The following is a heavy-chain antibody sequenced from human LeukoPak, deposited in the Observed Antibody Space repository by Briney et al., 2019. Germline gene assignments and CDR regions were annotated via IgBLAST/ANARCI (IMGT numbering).Heavy chain of an antibody. V-gene: IGHV1-18*01. J-gene: IGHJ4*02. CDR2: ISAYNGKT. CDR3: ARQYDSSGSTLDY. CDR1: GYPFTRYG. D-gene: IGHD3-22*01. Sequence: VSVNVSRKTSGYPFTRYGIPWVRPAPGQGLGWMGWISAYNGKTNYAQRFQGRVTMTTDTSTSTAYMELKSLRYDDTAVYYCARQYDSSGSTLDYWGQGTLVTVSS.